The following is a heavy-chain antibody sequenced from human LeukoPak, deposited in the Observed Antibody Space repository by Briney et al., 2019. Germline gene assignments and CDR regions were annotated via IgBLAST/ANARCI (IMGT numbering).Heavy chain of an antibody. CDR2: ITSSSSYT. D-gene: IGHD7-27*01. CDR3: AKDGNWARFEN. J-gene: IGHJ4*02. CDR1: GFTFSTYN. Sequence: GGSLRLSCAASGFTFSTYNMNWVRQAPGKGLEWVSSITSSSSYTFYADSVKGRFTISRDNSKNTLYLQMNSPRAEDTAAYYCAKDGNWARFENWGQGTLVTVSS. V-gene: IGHV3-21*04.